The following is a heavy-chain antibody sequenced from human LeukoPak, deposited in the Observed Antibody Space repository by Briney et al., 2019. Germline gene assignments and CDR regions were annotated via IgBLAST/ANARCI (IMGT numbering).Heavy chain of an antibody. Sequence: SETPSLTCTVSGASISSSRYYWAWVRQPPGKGLDWIGTVSYSGNTFYSPSLNSRLSISLDTSKNQLSLKLTSVTAADTAVYYCAGQDIGVVPLESSYAAYWGQGTLVTVSS. CDR3: AGQDIGVVPLESSYAAY. V-gene: IGHV4-39*07. CDR2: VSYSGNT. D-gene: IGHD2-15*01. J-gene: IGHJ4*02. CDR1: GASISSSRYY.